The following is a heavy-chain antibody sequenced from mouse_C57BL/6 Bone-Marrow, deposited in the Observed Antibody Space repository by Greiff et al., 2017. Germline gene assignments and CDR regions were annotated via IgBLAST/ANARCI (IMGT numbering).Heavy chain of an antibody. J-gene: IGHJ2*01. Sequence: VQLQLSGAEFVRPGASVKLSCTPSGFYVEVAYMQWVRQRPEQGQESIGLVDPENGDTENASQFRGKATITTDTATNTTYLQLSSMTSEDTAASYCTTYNYASYYCDYWGQGTTLTVS. V-gene: IGHV14-4*01. CDR2: VDPENGDT. CDR3: TTYNYASYYCDY. D-gene: IGHD1-3*01. CDR1: GFYVEVAY.